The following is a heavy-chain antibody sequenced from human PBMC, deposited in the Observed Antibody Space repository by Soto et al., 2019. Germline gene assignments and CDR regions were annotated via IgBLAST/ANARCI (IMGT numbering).Heavy chain of an antibody. D-gene: IGHD1-26*01. CDR3: ARGDGRGSTGFYYYYGMDV. J-gene: IGHJ6*02. Sequence: QVQLVQSGAEVKKPGASVKVSCKASGFTFTNYFFHWVRQAPRQGLEWMGIISPYDGNKNYQQSLQGRITMTSDTSTSTVYMELRSLRSEDTAVYFCARGDGRGSTGFYYYYGMDVWGQGTQVIVSS. CDR1: GFTFTNYF. V-gene: IGHV1-46*01. CDR2: ISPYDGNK.